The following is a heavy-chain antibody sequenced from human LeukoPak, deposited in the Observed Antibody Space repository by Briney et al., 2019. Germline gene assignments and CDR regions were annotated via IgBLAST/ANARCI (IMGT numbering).Heavy chain of an antibody. J-gene: IGHJ5*02. Sequence: ASVKVSCKASGYTFTSYGISWVRQAPGQGLEWMGWISAYNGNTNYAQKLQGRVTMATDTSTSTAYMELRSLRSDDTAVYYCARDRWELHVNWFDPWGQGTLVTVSS. D-gene: IGHD1-26*01. CDR3: ARDRWELHVNWFDP. CDR1: GYTFTSYG. CDR2: ISAYNGNT. V-gene: IGHV1-18*01.